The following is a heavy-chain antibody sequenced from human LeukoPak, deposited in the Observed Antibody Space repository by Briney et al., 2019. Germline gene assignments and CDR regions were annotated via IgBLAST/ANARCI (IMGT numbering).Heavy chain of an antibody. V-gene: IGHV4-61*02. CDR1: GGSISSGSYY. CDR3: ARERGRLVGATTEWYDAFDI. J-gene: IGHJ3*02. Sequence: SETLSLTCTVSGGSISSGSYYWSRIRQPAGKGLEWIGRIYTSGSTNYNPSLKSRVTISVDTSKNQFSLKLSSVTAADTAVYYCARERGRLVGATTEWYDAFDIWGQGTMVTVSS. CDR2: IYTSGST. D-gene: IGHD1-26*01.